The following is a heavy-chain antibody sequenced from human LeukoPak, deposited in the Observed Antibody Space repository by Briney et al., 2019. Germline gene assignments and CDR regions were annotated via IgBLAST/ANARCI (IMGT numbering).Heavy chain of an antibody. CDR1: GGTFSSYA. CDR2: IIPIFGTA. D-gene: IGHD2-2*01. V-gene: IGHV1-69*05. J-gene: IGHJ5*02. Sequence: GSSVKVSCKASGGTFSSYAISWVRQAPGQGLEWMGGIIPIFGTANYAQKFQGRVTITTDESTSTAYMELSSLRSEDTAVYYCARGGPVVPATNWFDPWGQGTLVTVSS. CDR3: ARGGPVVPATNWFDP.